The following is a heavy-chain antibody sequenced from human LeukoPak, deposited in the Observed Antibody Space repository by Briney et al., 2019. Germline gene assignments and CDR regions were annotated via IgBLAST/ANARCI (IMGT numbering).Heavy chain of an antibody. CDR2: IYYSGST. Sequence: PSETLSLTCTVSGGSISSGDYYWSWIRKPPGKGLEWIGYIYYSGSTYYNPSLKSRVTISVDTSKNQFSLKLSSVTAADTAVYYCARDPGRTTNDAFDIWGQGTMVTVSS. J-gene: IGHJ3*02. V-gene: IGHV4-30-4*01. D-gene: IGHD4-17*01. CDR3: ARDPGRTTNDAFDI. CDR1: GGSISSGDYY.